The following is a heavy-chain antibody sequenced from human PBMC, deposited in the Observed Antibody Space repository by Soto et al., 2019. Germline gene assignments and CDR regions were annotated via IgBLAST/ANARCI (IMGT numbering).Heavy chain of an antibody. D-gene: IGHD6-19*01. CDR2: IKSKTDGGTT. V-gene: IGHV3-15*01. CDR1: GFTFSNAW. Sequence: GGSLRLSWAASGFTFSNAWMSWVRQAPGKGLEWVGRIKSKTDGGTTDYAAPVKGRFTISRDDSKNTLYLQMNSLKTEDTAVYYCTTVIQGKSVGGTFKLVVYWCPGTLVTV. CDR3: TTVIQGKSVGGTFKLVVY. J-gene: IGHJ4*02.